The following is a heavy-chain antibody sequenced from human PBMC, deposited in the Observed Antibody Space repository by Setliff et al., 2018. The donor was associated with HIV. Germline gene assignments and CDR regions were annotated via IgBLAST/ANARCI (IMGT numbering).Heavy chain of an antibody. J-gene: IGHJ4*02. D-gene: IGHD3-10*01. Sequence: SETLSLTCDVYGGSFNDYYWAWIRQPPGKGLEWIGEIDHSGSTKYHASLKSRVTISIDTSKNQISLKLSSVTAADTAVYYCARGLNYYGSGSYLPLGYWGQGTLVTVSS. CDR2: IDHSGST. CDR1: GGSFNDYY. CDR3: ARGLNYYGSGSYLPLGY. V-gene: IGHV4-34*01.